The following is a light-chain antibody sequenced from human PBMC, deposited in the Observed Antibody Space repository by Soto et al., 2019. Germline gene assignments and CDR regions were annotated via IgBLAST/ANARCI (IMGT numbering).Light chain of an antibody. CDR1: QSVSNN. Sequence: EILMTQSPATLSVSPGDRATLSCRASQSVSNNLAWYQQRPGQAPRLLIYGASTRATGIPARFSGSGSGTEFTLTISSLQSEDFASYFCLQVYSFPRTFGLGTKVEI. CDR3: LQVYSFPRT. V-gene: IGKV3-15*01. J-gene: IGKJ1*01. CDR2: GAS.